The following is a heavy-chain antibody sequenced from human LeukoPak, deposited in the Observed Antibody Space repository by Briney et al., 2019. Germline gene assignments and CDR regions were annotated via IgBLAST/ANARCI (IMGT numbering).Heavy chain of an antibody. D-gene: IGHD4/OR15-4a*01. V-gene: IGHV3-53*01. Sequence: GGSLRLSCAASGFTVSSIFMSWVRQAPGKGLEWVSIIYSNGDTYYADSLKGRFTISRDNSKNTLYLQVKSLSAEDTAVYYCARGGAPNLADYWGPGTLVTVSS. CDR2: IYSNGDT. CDR3: ARGGAPNLADY. J-gene: IGHJ4*02. CDR1: GFTVSSIF.